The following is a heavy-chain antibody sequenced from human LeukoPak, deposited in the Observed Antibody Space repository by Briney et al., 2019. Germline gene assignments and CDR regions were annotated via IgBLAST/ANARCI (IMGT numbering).Heavy chain of an antibody. J-gene: IGHJ4*02. D-gene: IGHD6-13*01. V-gene: IGHV1-2*02. Sequence: ASVKVSCKASGYTFTGYYIHWVRQAPGQGLEWMGWINPNNGVTNYVQKFQGRVTMTRDTSITTAYMELSRLSSDDTAVYFCARGPYGGDFSSSWSPFDYWGQGTLVTVSS. CDR2: INPNNGVT. CDR1: GYTFTGYY. CDR3: ARGPYGGDFSSSWSPFDY.